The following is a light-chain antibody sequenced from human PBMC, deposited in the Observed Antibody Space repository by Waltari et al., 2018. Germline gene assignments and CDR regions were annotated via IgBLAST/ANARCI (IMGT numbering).Light chain of an antibody. Sequence: SYVLTQPPSVSVAPGETARITCGGDNIGSEHVHWYQQKPGKAPVVVIYYDSDRPSGIPDRFSGSNSGNAATLTISRVEAGDEADYYCQVWASTSDRVFGGGTKLTVV. V-gene: IGLV3-21*04. CDR3: QVWASTSDRV. J-gene: IGLJ2*01. CDR1: NIGSEH. CDR2: YDS.